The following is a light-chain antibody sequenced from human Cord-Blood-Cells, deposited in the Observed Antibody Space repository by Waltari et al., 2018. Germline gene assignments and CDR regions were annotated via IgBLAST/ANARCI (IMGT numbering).Light chain of an antibody. CDR3: QRSYSTLLT. J-gene: IGKJ4*01. Sequence: DIHMTQSPSSLSASVGDRVTITCRASQSITSYLNWYQQKPVKAPKLLIYAASSLQSGVPSRFIGSGSGTDFTVTISSLQPEDFATYYCQRSYSTLLTFGGGTKVEIK. V-gene: IGKV1-39*01. CDR1: QSITSY. CDR2: AAS.